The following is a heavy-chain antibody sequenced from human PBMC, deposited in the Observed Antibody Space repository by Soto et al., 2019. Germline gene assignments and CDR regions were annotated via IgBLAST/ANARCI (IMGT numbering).Heavy chain of an antibody. Sequence: GGSLRLSCAASGFTFSSYAMSWVRQAPGKGLEWVSAISGSGGSTYYADSVKGRFTISRDNSKNTLYLQMNSLRAEDTAVYYCANRFSRGVVAATIDYWGQGTLVTVSS. CDR1: GFTFSSYA. CDR2: ISGSGGST. V-gene: IGHV3-23*01. D-gene: IGHD2-15*01. J-gene: IGHJ4*02. CDR3: ANRFSRGVVAATIDY.